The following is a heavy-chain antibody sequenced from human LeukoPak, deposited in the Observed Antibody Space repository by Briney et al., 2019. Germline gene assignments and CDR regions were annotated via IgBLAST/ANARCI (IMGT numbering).Heavy chain of an antibody. CDR3: ARGGLLLWFGEFKNWFDP. D-gene: IGHD3-10*01. Sequence: VASVKVSCKASEYTFTGYYMHWVRQAPGQGLEWMGWINPNSGGTNSAQKFQGRVTKTRDTSISTAYMELSRLRSDDTAVYYCARGGLLLWFGEFKNWFDPWGQGTLVTVSS. J-gene: IGHJ5*02. V-gene: IGHV1-2*02. CDR2: INPNSGGT. CDR1: EYTFTGYY.